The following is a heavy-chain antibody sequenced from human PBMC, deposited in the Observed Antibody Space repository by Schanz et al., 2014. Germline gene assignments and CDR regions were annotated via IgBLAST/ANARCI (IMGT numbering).Heavy chain of an antibody. CDR1: GFTVSSNY. Sequence: DVQLAESGGGLVQPGGSLRLSCAASGFTVSSNYMSWVRQAPGKGLEWVSVIYSGGSTYYADSVKGRFTISRDNAKNSLYLQMNSLRPEDTALYYCAKVQTHTLYGGNSCFDYWGQGTLVTVSS. D-gene: IGHD2-21*02. V-gene: IGHV3-53*04. J-gene: IGHJ4*02. CDR2: IYSGGST. CDR3: AKVQTHTLYGGNSCFDY.